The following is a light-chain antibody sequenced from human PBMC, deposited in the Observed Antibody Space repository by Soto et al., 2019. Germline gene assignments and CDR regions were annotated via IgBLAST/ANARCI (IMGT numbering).Light chain of an antibody. J-gene: IGKJ2*01. CDR1: QSINNN. CDR3: QQYNNWLYT. Sequence: EMVMTQSPATLSVSPGERATLSCRASQSINNNLAWYQQKPGQAPRLLIYGASTRATGIPARFSGSGSGTEFTLTISSLQSEDFAVYYCQQYNNWLYTFGQGTKLEIK. V-gene: IGKV3-15*01. CDR2: GAS.